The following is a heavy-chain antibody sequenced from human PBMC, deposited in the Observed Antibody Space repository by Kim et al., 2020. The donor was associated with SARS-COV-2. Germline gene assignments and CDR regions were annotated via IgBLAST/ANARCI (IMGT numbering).Heavy chain of an antibody. D-gene: IGHD3-22*01. Sequence: YAQKCQGRVTITADESTSTAYMELSSLRSEDTAVYYCARALSGYYYLFDYWGQGTLVTVSS. V-gene: IGHV1-69*01. J-gene: IGHJ4*02. CDR3: ARALSGYYYLFDY.